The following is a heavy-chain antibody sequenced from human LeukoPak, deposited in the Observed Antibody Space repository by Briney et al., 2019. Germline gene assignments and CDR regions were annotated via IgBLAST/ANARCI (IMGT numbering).Heavy chain of an antibody. D-gene: IGHD3-10*01. Sequence: SETLSLTCTVSGGSISSYYWSWIRQPPGKGLEWIGHIYYSGSTDYSPSLKSRVTISVDTSRNQFSLKLSSVTAADTAVYYCARVPYYGSGSYYFYYYYYMDVWGKGTTVTVSS. CDR3: ARVPYYGSGSYYFYYYYYMDV. V-gene: IGHV4-59*01. CDR2: IYYSGST. CDR1: GGSISSYY. J-gene: IGHJ6*03.